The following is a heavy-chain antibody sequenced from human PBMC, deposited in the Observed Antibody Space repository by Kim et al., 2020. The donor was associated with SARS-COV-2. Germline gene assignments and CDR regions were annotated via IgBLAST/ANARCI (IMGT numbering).Heavy chain of an antibody. J-gene: IGHJ5*01. D-gene: IGHD3-9*01. CDR1: GGSINGYF. V-gene: IGHV4-59*13. CDR2: ISYNGRT. Sequence: SETLSLTCTVTGGSINGYFWNWIRQPPGKGLEWIGRISYNGRTNDNPSLKSRVTIFLDTSKNQFSLRLSSVTAADTAVYYCATAPHYDILTGYYSEGWFDSWGQGKLVTVSS. CDR3: ATAPHYDILTGYYSEGWFDS.